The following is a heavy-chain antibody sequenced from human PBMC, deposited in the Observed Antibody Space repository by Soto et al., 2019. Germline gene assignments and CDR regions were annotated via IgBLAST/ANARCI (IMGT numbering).Heavy chain of an antibody. V-gene: IGHV1-69*05. CDR2: IMPVFPTP. J-gene: IGHJ6*02. D-gene: IGHD1-1*01. Sequence: QVQLVQSGAEVKKPGSSVKVSCKTSGGTFSTSAISWVRQAPGQGLEWVGGIMPVFPTPDYAQNFQGRVTXAXGXPTTTAYLELTSLRADDTAVYYCARDKDRLQLGGNYYYILDVWGQGTAITVSS. CDR1: GGTFSTSA. CDR3: ARDKDRLQLGGNYYYILDV.